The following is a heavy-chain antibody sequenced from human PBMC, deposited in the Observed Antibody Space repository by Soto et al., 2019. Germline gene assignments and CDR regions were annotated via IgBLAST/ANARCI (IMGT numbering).Heavy chain of an antibody. V-gene: IGHV5-51*01. CDR2: IYPGDSDT. J-gene: IGHJ6*02. D-gene: IGHD3-22*01. CDR3: ARFKSGYSTYYYYGMDV. Sequence: GESLKISCKGSGYSFTSYWIGWVRQMPGKGLEWMGIIYPGDSDTRYSPSFQGQVTISADKSISTAYLQWSSLKASDTAMYYCARFKSGYSTYYYYGMDVWGQGTTVTVSS. CDR1: GYSFTSYW.